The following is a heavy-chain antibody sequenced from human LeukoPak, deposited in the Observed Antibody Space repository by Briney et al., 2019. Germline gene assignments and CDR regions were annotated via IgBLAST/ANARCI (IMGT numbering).Heavy chain of an antibody. V-gene: IGHV4-39*07. Sequence: SETLSLTCIVSGGSISSSIYYWAWVRQPPGKGLEWIGTVFYNGATQYSPSLRSRVTISIDTSTNQFSLKLTSVTAADTALYYCARGRGSYYGYYYYGMDVWGQGTTVTVSS. CDR3: ARGRGSYYGYYYYGMDV. CDR1: GGSISSSIYY. D-gene: IGHD1-26*01. CDR2: VFYNGAT. J-gene: IGHJ6*02.